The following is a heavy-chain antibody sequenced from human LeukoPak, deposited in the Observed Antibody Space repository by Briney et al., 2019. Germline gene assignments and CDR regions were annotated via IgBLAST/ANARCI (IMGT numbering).Heavy chain of an antibody. Sequence: ASVKVSCKASGYTFTSYGISWVRQAPGQGLEWMGWISAYNGNTNYAQKFQGRVTMTEDTSTDTAYMELSSLRSEDTAVYYCATDPVPYSGSDYWGQGTLVTVSS. CDR3: ATDPVPYSGSDY. J-gene: IGHJ4*02. V-gene: IGHV1-18*01. CDR1: GYTFTSYG. CDR2: ISAYNGNT. D-gene: IGHD1-26*01.